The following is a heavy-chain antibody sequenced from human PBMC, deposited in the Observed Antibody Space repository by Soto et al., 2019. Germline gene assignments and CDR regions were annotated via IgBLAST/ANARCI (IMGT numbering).Heavy chain of an antibody. V-gene: IGHV2-70*11. D-gene: IGHD2-8*02. J-gene: IGHJ6*03. CDR2: IDWDDDK. CDR1: GFSLSTSGMC. Sequence: SGPTLVNPTQTLTLTCTFSGFSLSTSGMCVSWIRQPPGKALEWLARIDWDDDKYYSTSLKTRLTISKDTSKNQVVLTMTNMDPVDTATYYCARMLSRATHLVYYYYMDVWGKGTTVTVSS. CDR3: ARMLSRATHLVYYYYMDV.